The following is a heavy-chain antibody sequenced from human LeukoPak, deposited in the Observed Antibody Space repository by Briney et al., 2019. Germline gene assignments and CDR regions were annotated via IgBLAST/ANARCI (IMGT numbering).Heavy chain of an antibody. V-gene: IGHV4-59*08. J-gene: IGHJ3*02. CDR1: AGSIRNYY. Sequence: PSETLSLTCTVSAGSIRNYYWSWIRQAPGKGLEWLAYIYYSGATNYNPSLKSRGTISIDTSKNQFSLKLSSVTAADTAVYYCARVGSSAAGRAFDIWGQGTMVTVSS. CDR2: IYYSGAT. CDR3: ARVGSSAAGRAFDI. D-gene: IGHD6-25*01.